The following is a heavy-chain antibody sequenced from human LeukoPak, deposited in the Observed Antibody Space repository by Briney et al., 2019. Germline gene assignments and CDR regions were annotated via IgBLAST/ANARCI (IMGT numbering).Heavy chain of an antibody. V-gene: IGHV3-74*01. J-gene: IGHJ4*02. CDR2: ISSDGRTT. CDR1: GFTFSSYW. Sequence: QPGGSLRLSCAASGFTFSSYWMHWLRQCPGKGLVWVSRISSDGRTTSYADSVKGRFTISRDNDKNTLYLQMNSLRAEDTAVYYCTRGPYSGSATYYNDYWGQGTLVTVSS. CDR3: TRGPYSGSATYYNDY. D-gene: IGHD3-10*01.